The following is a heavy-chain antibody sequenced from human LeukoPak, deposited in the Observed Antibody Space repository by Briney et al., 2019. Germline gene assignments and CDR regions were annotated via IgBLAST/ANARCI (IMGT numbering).Heavy chain of an antibody. V-gene: IGHV3-23*01. J-gene: IGHJ1*01. CDR2: ISGSGAST. CDR3: ARAAAPGSQYFKH. D-gene: IGHD6-13*01. Sequence: GGSLRLSYAASGFTFSRCAMIWGRQAPGKGLEWVSAISGSGASTYYADSVKGRLTISRDNSKNTLYLQMNSLRAEDTAVYYCARAAAPGSQYFKHWGQGTLVTVSS. CDR1: GFTFSRCA.